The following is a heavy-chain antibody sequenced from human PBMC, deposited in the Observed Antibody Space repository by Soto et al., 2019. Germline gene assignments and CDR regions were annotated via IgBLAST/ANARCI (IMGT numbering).Heavy chain of an antibody. CDR3: ASSSDCXSTSCYVPYYYYYYGMDV. Sequence: SVKVSCKASGGTFSSYAISWVRQAPGQGLEWMGGIIPIFGTANYAQKFQGRVTITADESTSTAYMELSSLRSEDTAVYYCASSSDCXSTSCYVPYYYYYYGMDVWG. V-gene: IGHV1-69*13. D-gene: IGHD2-2*01. CDR1: GGTFSSYA. J-gene: IGHJ6*02. CDR2: IIPIFGTA.